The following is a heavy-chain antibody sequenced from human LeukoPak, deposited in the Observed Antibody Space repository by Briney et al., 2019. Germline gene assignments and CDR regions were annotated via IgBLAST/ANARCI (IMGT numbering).Heavy chain of an antibody. Sequence: ASVKVSCKASGGTFSSYAISWVRQAPGQGLEWMGGIIPIFGTANYAQKFQGRVTITTDESTSTAYMELSSLRSEDTAVYYCARGAYRDGYNWDYFDYWGQGTLVTVSS. V-gene: IGHV1-69*05. CDR2: IIPIFGTA. CDR3: ARGAYRDGYNWDYFDY. D-gene: IGHD5-24*01. CDR1: GGTFSSYA. J-gene: IGHJ4*02.